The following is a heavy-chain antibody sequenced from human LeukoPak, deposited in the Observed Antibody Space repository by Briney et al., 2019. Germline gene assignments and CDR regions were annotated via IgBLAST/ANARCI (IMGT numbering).Heavy chain of an antibody. CDR3: AKDLRLVRVLDY. D-gene: IGHD6-19*01. Sequence: GGSLRLSCAASGFTFSSYGMHWVRQAPGKGLEWVAVISYDGSNKYYADSVKGRFTISRDNSKNTLYLQMNSLRAEDTAVYYGAKDLRLVRVLDYWGQGTLVTVSS. J-gene: IGHJ4*02. CDR2: ISYDGSNK. CDR1: GFTFSSYG. V-gene: IGHV3-30*18.